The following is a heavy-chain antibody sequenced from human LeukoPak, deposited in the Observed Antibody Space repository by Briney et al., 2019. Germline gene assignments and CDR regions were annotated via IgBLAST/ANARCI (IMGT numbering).Heavy chain of an antibody. V-gene: IGHV3-30*18. Sequence: GGSLSLSCAASGFTISNYGMHWVRQAPGMGLEWVAVLSYDGSNKYYADSVKGRFTISRDNSKNTLYLQMNSLRAEDTAVYYCAKDLGGSDYWGQGTLVTVSS. CDR2: LSYDGSNK. D-gene: IGHD2-15*01. J-gene: IGHJ4*02. CDR3: AKDLGGSDY. CDR1: GFTISNYG.